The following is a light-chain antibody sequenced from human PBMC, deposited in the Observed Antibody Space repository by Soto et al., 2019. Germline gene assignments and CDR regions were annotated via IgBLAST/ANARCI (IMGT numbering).Light chain of an antibody. Sequence: DIQMTQSPSTLSASVGDRVTITCRASQSISTWLAWYQQKPGKAPKLLIYKASSVESGVPSRFSGSGSGTEFTLTISRLQPDDCATYSCQQYETYCTFGRGTKLEIK. V-gene: IGKV1-5*03. CDR3: QQYETYCT. CDR1: QSISTW. CDR2: KAS. J-gene: IGKJ2*02.